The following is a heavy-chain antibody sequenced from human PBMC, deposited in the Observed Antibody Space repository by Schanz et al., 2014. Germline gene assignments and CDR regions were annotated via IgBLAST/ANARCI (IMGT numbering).Heavy chain of an antibody. V-gene: IGHV3-23*01. Sequence: EVQLLESGGTVVQPGGSLRVSCAASGFVFRTFAMYWVRQAPGKGLEWVSAITGSGSKTYYADSVKGRFTIARDNSKNTLCLQMSSLRAEDTAVYYCARDGDFDYWGQGTLVTVSS. CDR1: GFVFRTFA. CDR2: ITGSGSKT. CDR3: ARDGDFDY. J-gene: IGHJ4*02.